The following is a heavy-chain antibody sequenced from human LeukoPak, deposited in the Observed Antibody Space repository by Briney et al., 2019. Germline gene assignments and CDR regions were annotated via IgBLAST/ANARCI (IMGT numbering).Heavy chain of an antibody. D-gene: IGHD2-15*01. J-gene: IGHJ3*02. CDR3: ARVQKDIVVVVAADPYDAFDI. CDR1: GGSISTYY. V-gene: IGHV4-59*01. CDR2: IYYSGST. Sequence: SETLSLTCTVSGGSISTYYWSWIRQPPGKGLEWIGYIYYSGSTNYNPSLKSRVIISVDTSKNQLSLKLTSVTAAYTAVYYCARVQKDIVVVVAADPYDAFDIWGQGTMVTVSS.